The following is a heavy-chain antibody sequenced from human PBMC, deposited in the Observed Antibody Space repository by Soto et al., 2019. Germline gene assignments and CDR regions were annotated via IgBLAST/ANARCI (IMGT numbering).Heavy chain of an antibody. D-gene: IGHD6-19*01. CDR1: AGSISSGGYS. V-gene: IGHV4-30-2*01. Sequence: QLQLQESGSGLVKPSQTLSLTCAVSAGSISSGGYSWSWIRQPPGKGLEWIGYIYHSGSTYYNPSLKSRVTISVDRSKNQSSLKLSSVTAADTAVYYCARAGRQWLTHYFDYWGQGTLVTVCS. CDR2: IYHSGST. J-gene: IGHJ4*02. CDR3: ARAGRQWLTHYFDY.